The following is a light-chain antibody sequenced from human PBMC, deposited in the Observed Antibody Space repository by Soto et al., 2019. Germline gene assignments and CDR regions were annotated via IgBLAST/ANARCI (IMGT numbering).Light chain of an antibody. Sequence: EIVMTQSPATLSVSPGERATLSCRASQSVSSNLAWYQHKPGQAPMLLIYGASTRATGIPARFSGSGSWTEFTLTISSLQAEDFAVYYCQQYNNWPRTFGQGTKVEIK. V-gene: IGKV3-15*01. J-gene: IGKJ1*01. CDR2: GAS. CDR1: QSVSSN. CDR3: QQYNNWPRT.